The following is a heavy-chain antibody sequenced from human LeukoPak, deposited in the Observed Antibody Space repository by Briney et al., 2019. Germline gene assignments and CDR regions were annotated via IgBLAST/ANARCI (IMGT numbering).Heavy chain of an antibody. CDR2: INPNSGGT. J-gene: IGHJ3*02. CDR1: GYTFTGYY. V-gene: IGHV1-2*02. Sequence: ASVKLSCTASGYTFTGYYMHWVRQAPGQGLGWMGWINPNSGGTNYAQKFQGRVTMTRDTSISTAYMELSRLRSDDTAVYYCAEGSGSYYWAFDIWGQGTMVTVSS. CDR3: AEGSGSYYWAFDI. D-gene: IGHD1-26*01.